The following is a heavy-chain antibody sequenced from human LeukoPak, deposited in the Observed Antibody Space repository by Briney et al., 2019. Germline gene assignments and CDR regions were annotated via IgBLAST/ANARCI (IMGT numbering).Heavy chain of an antibody. CDR1: GGSISSSTYY. Sequence: SETLPLTCTVSGGSISSSTYYWGWIRQPPGKGLEWIGSIYYTGITYYNPSLKSRVTISVDTSKNQFSLKLSSVTATDTAVYYCARSFPHTAIPDYWGQGTLVTVSS. J-gene: IGHJ4*02. CDR3: ARSFPHTAIPDY. D-gene: IGHD5-18*01. CDR2: IYYTGIT. V-gene: IGHV4-39*01.